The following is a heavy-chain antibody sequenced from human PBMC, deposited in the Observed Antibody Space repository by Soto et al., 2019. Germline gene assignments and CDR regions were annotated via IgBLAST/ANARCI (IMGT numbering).Heavy chain of an antibody. CDR2: IIPIFGTA. V-gene: IGHV1-69*13. Sequence: SEKVSCKASGGTFSSYAISWVRQPPGQGLEWMGGIIPIFGTANYAQKFQGRVTITADESTSTAYMELSSLRSEDTAVYYCARALTERLFGELGPYYYYGMDVWGQGTTVTVSS. CDR3: ARALTERLFGELGPYYYYGMDV. D-gene: IGHD2-21*01. CDR1: GGTFSSYA. J-gene: IGHJ6*02.